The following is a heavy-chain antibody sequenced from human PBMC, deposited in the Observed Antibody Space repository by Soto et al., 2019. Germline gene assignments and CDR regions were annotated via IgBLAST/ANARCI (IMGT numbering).Heavy chain of an antibody. D-gene: IGHD2-2*02. Sequence: QVQLVESGGGVVQPGRSLRLSCAASGFTFSNYGMHWVRQAPGKGLEWVAVIWYDGSKKYYADSVKGRFTIARDNSKNTLYLQMNGLRVEDTAVYYCARECIPPRSNNRGIDYWGQGTLVTVSS. V-gene: IGHV3-33*01. J-gene: IGHJ4*02. CDR2: IWYDGSKK. CDR1: GFTFSNYG. CDR3: ARECIPPRSNNRGIDY.